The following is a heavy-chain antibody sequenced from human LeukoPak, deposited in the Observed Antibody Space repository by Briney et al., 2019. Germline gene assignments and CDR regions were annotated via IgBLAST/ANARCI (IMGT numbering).Heavy chain of an antibody. Sequence: PSETLSLTCAVYGGSFSGYHWSWIRQPPGKGLEWIGEINHSGSTYFNPSLKSRVTISVDTSKNQFSLKLSPVTAADTAVYYCAVSMVGPIDYWGQGTLVTVSS. D-gene: IGHD3-10*01. CDR1: GGSFSGYH. V-gene: IGHV4-34*01. J-gene: IGHJ4*02. CDR2: INHSGST. CDR3: AVSMVGPIDY.